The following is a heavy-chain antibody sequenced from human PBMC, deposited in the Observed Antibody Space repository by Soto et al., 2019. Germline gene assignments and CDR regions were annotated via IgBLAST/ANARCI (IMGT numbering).Heavy chain of an antibody. CDR3: ASAYNPTTGATPDY. CDR2: ISYDGNNK. Sequence: QVQLVESGGGVVQPGRSLRLSCAASGFTFSSYAMHWVRQAPGKGLEWVAVISYDGNNKNYADSVKGRFTISRDNSKNTLYLQMNSLRAEDTAVYYCASAYNPTTGATPDYWGQGTLVTVSS. D-gene: IGHD1-7*01. V-gene: IGHV3-30-3*01. J-gene: IGHJ4*02. CDR1: GFTFSSYA.